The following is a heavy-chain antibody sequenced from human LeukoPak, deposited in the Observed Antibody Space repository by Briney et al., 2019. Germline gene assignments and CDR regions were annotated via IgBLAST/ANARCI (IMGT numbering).Heavy chain of an antibody. J-gene: IGHJ4*02. CDR2: IYHSGST. D-gene: IGHD4-17*01. V-gene: IGHV4-38-2*01. CDR3: ARGKGDYLRYYFDY. CDR1: GYSISSGYY. Sequence: KPSETLSLTCAVSGYSISSGYYWGWIRQPPGKGLEWIGSIYHSGSTYYNPSLKSRVTISVDTSKNQFSLKLSSVTAADTAVYYCARGKGDYLRYYFDYWGQGTLVTVSS.